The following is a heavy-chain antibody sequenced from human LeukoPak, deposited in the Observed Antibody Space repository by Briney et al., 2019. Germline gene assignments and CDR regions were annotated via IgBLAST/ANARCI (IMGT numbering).Heavy chain of an antibody. V-gene: IGHV3-30-3*01. CDR3: AMMSNIGFDYPLFDY. CDR2: ISYDGSNK. J-gene: IGHJ4*02. CDR1: GFTFSSYA. D-gene: IGHD5-12*01. Sequence: HPGRSLRLSCAASGFTFSSYAMHWVRQAPGKGLEWVAVISYDGSNKYYADSVKGRFTISRDDSKNTLYLQMNSLRAEDTAVYYCAMMSNIGFDYPLFDYWGQGTLVTVSS.